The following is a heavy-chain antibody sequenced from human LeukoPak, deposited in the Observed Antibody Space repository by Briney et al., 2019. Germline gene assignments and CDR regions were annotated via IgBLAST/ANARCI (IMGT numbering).Heavy chain of an antibody. D-gene: IGHD3-10*01. CDR3: ARVMVRGVPVGLDY. CDR2: INHSGST. V-gene: IGHV4-34*01. Sequence: SETLSLTCAVYGGSFSGYYWSWIRQPPGKGLEWIGEINHSGSTNYNPSLKSRVTISVDTSKNQFSLKLSSVTAADTAVYYCARVMVRGVPVGLDYWGQGTLVTVSS. J-gene: IGHJ4*02. CDR1: GGSFSGYY.